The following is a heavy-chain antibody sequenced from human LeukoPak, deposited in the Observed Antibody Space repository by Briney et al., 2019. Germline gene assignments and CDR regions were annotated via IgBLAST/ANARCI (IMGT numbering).Heavy chain of an antibody. CDR1: GGTFSSYA. CDR2: IIPIFGTA. CDR3: ARKGEGQPADY. J-gene: IGHJ4*02. D-gene: IGHD3-16*01. V-gene: IGHV1-69*01. Sequence: AASVKVSCKASGGTFSSYATSWVRQAPGQGLEWMGGIIPIFGTANYAQKFQGRVTITADESTSTAYMELSSLRSDDTAVYYCARKGEGQPADYWGQGTLVTVSS.